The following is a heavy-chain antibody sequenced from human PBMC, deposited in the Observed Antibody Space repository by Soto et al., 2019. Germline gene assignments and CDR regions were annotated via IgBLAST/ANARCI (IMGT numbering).Heavy chain of an antibody. V-gene: IGHV5-51*01. D-gene: IGHD6-19*01. Sequence: PGESLKISCKGSGYSFANYWIGWVRQMPGKGLEWMGIIYPGDSDTRYSPSFQGQVTISADKSISTAYLQWSSLKASDTAMYYCARPREAGKYYYGVDVWGQGTTVTFSS. CDR1: GYSFANYW. CDR3: ARPREAGKYYYGVDV. CDR2: IYPGDSDT. J-gene: IGHJ6*02.